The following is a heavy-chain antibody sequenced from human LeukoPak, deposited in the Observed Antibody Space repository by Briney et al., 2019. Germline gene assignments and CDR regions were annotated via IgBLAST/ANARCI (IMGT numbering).Heavy chain of an antibody. CDR2: ISGSGGST. V-gene: IGHV3-23*01. J-gene: IGHJ3*02. D-gene: IGHD6-13*01. Sequence: GGSLRLSCAASGFTFSSYAMSWVRQAPGKGLEWVSAISGSGGSTYYADSVKGRFTISRDNAKNSLYLQMNSLRAEDTAVYYCARDRHSSSRYEWVAFDIWGQGTMVTVSS. CDR1: GFTFSSYA. CDR3: ARDRHSSSRYEWVAFDI.